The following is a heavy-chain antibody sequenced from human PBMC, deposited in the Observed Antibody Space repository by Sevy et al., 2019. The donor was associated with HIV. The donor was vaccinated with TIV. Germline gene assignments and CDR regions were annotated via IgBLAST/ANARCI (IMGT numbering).Heavy chain of an antibody. J-gene: IGHJ3*02. Sequence: GGSLRLSCAASGFTFSKYGMHWVRQAPGKGLEWVAVISYDGGNKYYADSVKGRFTISKDNFKNTLYLQMNSLRAEDTAIYYCAKPGKFSGSYLDAFDMGGQGTMVTVSS. CDR3: AKPGKFSGSYLDAFDM. CDR1: GFTFSKYG. V-gene: IGHV3-30*18. D-gene: IGHD1-26*01. CDR2: ISYDGGNK.